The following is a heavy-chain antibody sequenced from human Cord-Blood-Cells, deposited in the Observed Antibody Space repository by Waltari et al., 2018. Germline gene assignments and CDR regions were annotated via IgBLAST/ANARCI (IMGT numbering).Heavy chain of an antibody. CDR1: GYTFTSYD. Sequence: QVQLVQSGAEVKKPGASVKVSCKASGYTFTSYDINWVRQSTGQGLEWMGWLNPNSGNTGYAKRFPGSDTIARNSSHRSPSMELSSLRSEDTAVYYCARGLILTGYYDAFDIWGQGTMVTVSS. V-gene: IGHV1-8*03. J-gene: IGHJ3*02. CDR2: LNPNSGNT. CDR3: ARGLILTGYYDAFDI. D-gene: IGHD3-9*01.